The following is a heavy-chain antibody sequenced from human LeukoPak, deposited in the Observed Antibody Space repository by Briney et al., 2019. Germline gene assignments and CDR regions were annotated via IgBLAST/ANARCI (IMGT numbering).Heavy chain of an antibody. CDR3: ASTNSNSIKSYP. Sequence: QPSETLSLTCTVSGYSISSGYYWGWIRQPPGKGLEWIGSIYHSGSTYYNPSLKSRVTISVDTSKNQFSLKLSSVTAADTAVYYCASTNSNSIKSYPWGQGTLVTVSS. CDR1: GYSISSGYY. J-gene: IGHJ5*02. D-gene: IGHD4-23*01. CDR2: IYHSGST. V-gene: IGHV4-38-2*02.